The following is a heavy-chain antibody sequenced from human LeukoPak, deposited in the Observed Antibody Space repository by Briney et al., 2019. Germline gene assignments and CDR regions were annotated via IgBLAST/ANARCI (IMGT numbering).Heavy chain of an antibody. Sequence: GGSLRLSCAASGFTFSDYYMSWIRQAPGKGLEWVSSISSSSSYIYYADSVKGRFTISRDNAKNSLYLQMNSLRAEDTAVYYCARDLPGYYGSGSYYYYDYWGQGTLVTVSS. D-gene: IGHD3-10*01. V-gene: IGHV3-11*06. J-gene: IGHJ4*02. CDR3: ARDLPGYYGSGSYYYYDY. CDR1: GFTFSDYY. CDR2: ISSSSSYI.